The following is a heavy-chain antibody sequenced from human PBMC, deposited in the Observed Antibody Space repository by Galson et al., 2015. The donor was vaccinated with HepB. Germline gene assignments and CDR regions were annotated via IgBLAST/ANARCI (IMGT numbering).Heavy chain of an antibody. CDR2: IRYDGSNK. V-gene: IGHV3-30*02. CDR3: AKGGYYFDY. J-gene: IGHJ4*02. D-gene: IGHD3-16*01. CDR1: EFTFSSNG. Sequence: SLRLSCAASEFTFSSNGMHWVRQAPGKGLEWVAFIRYDGSNKYYGGSVKGRFTISRDNSRDTLYLQINSLRAEDTAVYYCAKGGYYFDYWGQGTLVTVSS.